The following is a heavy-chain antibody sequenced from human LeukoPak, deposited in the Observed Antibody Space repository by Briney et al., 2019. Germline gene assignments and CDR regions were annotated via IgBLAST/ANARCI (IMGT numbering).Heavy chain of an antibody. J-gene: IGHJ4*02. CDR1: GFTFSNPD. CDR2: ISGSADNR. Sequence: GGSLRLSCAASGFTFSNPDMSWVRQAPGKGLEWVSGISGSADNRDYADSVKGRFTISRDNSKNTLYLQMNSLRAEDTAVYYCAKADAITMIVVVPIYFDYWGQGTLVTVSS. V-gene: IGHV3-23*01. D-gene: IGHD3-22*01. CDR3: AKADAITMIVVVPIYFDY.